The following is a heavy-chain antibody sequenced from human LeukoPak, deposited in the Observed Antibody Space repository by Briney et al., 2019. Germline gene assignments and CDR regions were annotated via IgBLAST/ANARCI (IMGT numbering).Heavy chain of an antibody. Sequence: SETLPLTCTVSGGSISSGSYYWSWIRQPAGKGLEWIGRIYTSGSTNYNPSLKSRVTISVDTSKNQFSLKLSSVTAADTAVYYCAREARRATSNFDYWGQGTLVTVSS. CDR3: AREARRATSNFDY. CDR1: GGSISSGSYY. D-gene: IGHD5-12*01. V-gene: IGHV4-61*02. CDR2: IYTSGST. J-gene: IGHJ4*02.